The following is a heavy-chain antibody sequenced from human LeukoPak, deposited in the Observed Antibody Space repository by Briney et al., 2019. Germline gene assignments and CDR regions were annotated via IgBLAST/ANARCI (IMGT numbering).Heavy chain of an antibody. Sequence: GGSLRLSCAASGFTFSSYSMNWVRQAPGKGLEWVSSISSSSSYIYYADSVKGRFTNSRDNAKNSLYLQMNSLRAEDTAVYYCARDIHYDSTPTNVDYWGQGTLVTVSS. CDR3: ARDIHYDSTPTNVDY. CDR2: ISSSSSYI. V-gene: IGHV3-21*01. J-gene: IGHJ4*02. D-gene: IGHD3-3*01. CDR1: GFTFSSYS.